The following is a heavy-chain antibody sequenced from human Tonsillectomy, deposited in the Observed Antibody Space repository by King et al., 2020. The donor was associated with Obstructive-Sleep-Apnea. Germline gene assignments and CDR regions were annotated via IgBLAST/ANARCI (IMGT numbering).Heavy chain of an antibody. V-gene: IGHV1-8*01. Sequence: VQLVESGAEVKKPGASVKVSCKASGYTFTSYDINWVRQATGQGLERMGWMNPNSGNTGYAQKFQGRVTMTRNTSISTAYMELSSLRTEDTAVYYCARGKYYSDSSGYSDAFDIWGPGTMVTVSS. CDR1: GYTFTSYD. CDR2: MNPNSGNT. CDR3: ARGKYYSDSSGYSDAFDI. J-gene: IGHJ3*02. D-gene: IGHD3-22*01.